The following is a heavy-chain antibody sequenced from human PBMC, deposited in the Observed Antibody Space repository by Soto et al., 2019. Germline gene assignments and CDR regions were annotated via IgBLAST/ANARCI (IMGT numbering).Heavy chain of an antibody. Sequence: EVQLVESGGGLVQPGGSLRLSCVVSGFIFSDHYMDWVRQAPGKGLEWVGRSRNKANSYNTDYAASVKGRFTVARDDSENSLYLQMNSLKTEDTAVYYCSRDASGDYWGQGTLVTVSS. V-gene: IGHV3-72*01. CDR1: GFIFSDHY. D-gene: IGHD3-10*01. CDR3: SRDASGDY. J-gene: IGHJ4*02. CDR2: SRNKANSYNT.